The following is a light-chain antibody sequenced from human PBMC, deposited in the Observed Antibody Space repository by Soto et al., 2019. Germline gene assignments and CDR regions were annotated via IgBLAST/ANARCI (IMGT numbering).Light chain of an antibody. V-gene: IGKV1-5*01. Sequence: DIQMTQSPSTLSAFVGDRVTITCRASQSIGNWLAWYQQKPGKAPKLLIYDASSLESGVPSRFSGSGSGTEFTLTISSLQPDDFATYYCQQYNSYSGFGQGTKVEIK. CDR3: QQYNSYSG. J-gene: IGKJ1*01. CDR1: QSIGNW. CDR2: DAS.